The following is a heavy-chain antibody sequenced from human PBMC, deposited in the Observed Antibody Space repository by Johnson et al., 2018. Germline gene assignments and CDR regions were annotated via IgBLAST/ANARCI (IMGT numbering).Heavy chain of an antibody. Sequence: EVQLVETGGGLVKPGGSLRLSCAASGFTFSSYSMNWVRQAPGKGLEWVSSISSSSSYIYYADSVKGRFTISRDNAKNSLYLQMNTLRAEDTAVYYCARDRNDYGDFDAFDIWGQGTMVTVSS. V-gene: IGHV3-21*01. CDR2: ISSSSSYI. J-gene: IGHJ3*02. CDR3: ARDRNDYGDFDAFDI. CDR1: GFTFSSYS. D-gene: IGHD4-17*01.